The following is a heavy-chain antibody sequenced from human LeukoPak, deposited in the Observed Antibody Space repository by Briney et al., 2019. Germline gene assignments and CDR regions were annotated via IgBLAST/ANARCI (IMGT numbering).Heavy chain of an antibody. J-gene: IGHJ5*02. V-gene: IGHV3-74*01. CDR2: INSDGSST. D-gene: IGHD6-6*01. Sequence: GGSLRLSCAASGFTLSSYWMHWVRQAPGKGLVWVSRINSDGSSTSYADSVKGRFTISRDNAKNTLYLQMNSLRAEDTAVYYCAKSGLWQLVPWFDPWGQGTLVTVSS. CDR1: GFTLSSYW. CDR3: AKSGLWQLVPWFDP.